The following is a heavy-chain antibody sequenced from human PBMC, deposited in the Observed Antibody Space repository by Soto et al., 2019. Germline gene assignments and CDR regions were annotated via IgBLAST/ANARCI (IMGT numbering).Heavy chain of an antibody. V-gene: IGHV1-69*14. D-gene: IGHD3-16*01. CDR3: AILGLDVDS. CDR1: GDTPSTYA. J-gene: IGHJ4*02. Sequence: QVQLVQSGAEVQKPGSSVNVSCKASGDTPSTYALSWVRQAPGQGLEWMGGIIPILGTPNYAQRFQGRITISADTSTRTTYMELNSVTSDDTAVFYCAILGLDVDSWGQGTLVIVSS. CDR2: IIPILGTP.